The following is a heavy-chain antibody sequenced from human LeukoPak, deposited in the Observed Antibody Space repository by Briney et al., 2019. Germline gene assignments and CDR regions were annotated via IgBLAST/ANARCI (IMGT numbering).Heavy chain of an antibody. CDR2: ISGSGGST. D-gene: IGHD6-19*01. CDR1: GFTFSSYA. Sequence: GGSLRLSCAASGFTFSSYAMSWVRQAPGKGLEWVSAISGSGGSTYYADSVKGRFTISRDNSKNTLYLQMNSLRAEDTAVYYCAKEVRESNIAVAGTAVWFDPWGQGTLVTVSS. V-gene: IGHV3-23*01. CDR3: AKEVRESNIAVAGTAVWFDP. J-gene: IGHJ5*02.